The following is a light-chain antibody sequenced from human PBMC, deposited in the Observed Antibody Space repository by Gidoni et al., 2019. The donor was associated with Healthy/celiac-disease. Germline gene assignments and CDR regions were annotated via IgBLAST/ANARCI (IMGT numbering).Light chain of an antibody. J-gene: IGKJ5*01. CDR3: QQLNSYPLT. V-gene: IGKV1-9*01. CDR1: QGISSY. CDR2: AAS. Sequence: IQLTQSPSSLSASVGDRVTITCRASQGISSYLAWYQQKPGKAPKLLIYAASPLQSGVPSRLSGSGSGTDFPLTISSLQPEAFATYYCQQLNSYPLTFGQGTRLEIK.